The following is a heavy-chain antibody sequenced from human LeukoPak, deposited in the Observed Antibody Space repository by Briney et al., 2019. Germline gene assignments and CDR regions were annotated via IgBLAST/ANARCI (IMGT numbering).Heavy chain of an antibody. D-gene: IGHD3-10*01. Sequence: PSQTLSLTCTVSGGSISSGGYYWNWIRQPPGKGLEWIGYIYYSGSAKYNPSLKSRVTISVDTSKNQFSLKLSSVTAADTAVYYCARSYGSGNYFDYWGQGTLVTVSS. V-gene: IGHV4-61*08. CDR1: GGSISSGGYY. CDR3: ARSYGSGNYFDY. CDR2: IYYSGSA. J-gene: IGHJ4*02.